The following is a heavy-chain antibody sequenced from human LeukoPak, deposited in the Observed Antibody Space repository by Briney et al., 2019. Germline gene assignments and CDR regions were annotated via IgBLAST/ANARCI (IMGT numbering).Heavy chain of an antibody. CDR3: ARNMVYYDILTGYRWFDP. D-gene: IGHD3-9*01. CDR1: GGSISSSSYY. V-gene: IGHV4-39*07. Sequence: SETLSLTCTVSGGSISSSSYYWGWIRQPPGKGLEWIGSIYYSGSTYYNPSLKSRVTISVDTSKNQFSLKLSSVTAADTAVYYCARNMVYYDILTGYRWFDPWGQGTLVTVSS. CDR2: IYYSGST. J-gene: IGHJ5*02.